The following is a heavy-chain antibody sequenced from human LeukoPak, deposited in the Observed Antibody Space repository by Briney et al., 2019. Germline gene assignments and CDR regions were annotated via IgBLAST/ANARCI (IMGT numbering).Heavy chain of an antibody. CDR3: ARHAARYSDDAHAFDI. Sequence: NPSETLSLTCTVSGGSVYNYYWSWVRQAPGKGLEWIGYIYYSGSTNYNPSLKSRVTISVDTSKNQFSLKLSSVTAADTAVYYCARHAARYSDDAHAFDIWGQGTMVTVSS. CDR2: IYYSGST. D-gene: IGHD6-13*01. J-gene: IGHJ3*02. CDR1: GGSVYNYY. V-gene: IGHV4-59*08.